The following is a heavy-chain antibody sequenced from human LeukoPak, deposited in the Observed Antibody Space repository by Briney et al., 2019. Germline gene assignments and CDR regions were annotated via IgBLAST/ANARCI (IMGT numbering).Heavy chain of an antibody. D-gene: IGHD3-10*01. CDR1: GGTFSSYA. CDR2: IIPIFGTA. CDR3: AGRPRVSGYYYYGMDV. V-gene: IGHV1-69*01. J-gene: IGHJ6*02. Sequence: GSSVKVSCKASGGTFSSYAISWVRQAPGQGLEWTGGIIPIFGTANYAQKFQGRVTITADESTSTAYMELSSLRSEDTAVYYCAGRPRVSGYYYYGMDVWGQGTTVTVSS.